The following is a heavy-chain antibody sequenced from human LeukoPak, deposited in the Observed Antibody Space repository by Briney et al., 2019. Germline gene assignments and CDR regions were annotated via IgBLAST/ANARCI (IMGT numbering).Heavy chain of an antibody. CDR1: GFTVSSNY. V-gene: IGHV3-66*01. Sequence: GGSLTLSCAASGFTVSSNYMSWVRQAPGKGLEWVSVINSGGNSHYADSVKGRFIISRDNSKNTLYLQMNSLRAEDTAVYYCAGDRYCSGGSCYGNFDHWGQGTLVTVSS. CDR3: AGDRYCSGGSCYGNFDH. D-gene: IGHD2-15*01. CDR2: INSGGNS. J-gene: IGHJ4*02.